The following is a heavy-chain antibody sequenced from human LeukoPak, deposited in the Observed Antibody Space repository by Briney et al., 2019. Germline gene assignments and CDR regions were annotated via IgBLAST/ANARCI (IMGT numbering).Heavy chain of an antibody. CDR2: INPSGGST. CDR3: SLSSDAFDI. J-gene: IGHJ3*02. Sequence: APVKVSCKASGYTFTSYYMHWVRQAPGQGLEWMGIINPSGGSTSYAQKFQGRVTITADKSTSTAYMELSSLRSEDTAVYYCSLSSDAFDIWGQGTMVTVSS. V-gene: IGHV1-46*01. CDR1: GYTFTSYY.